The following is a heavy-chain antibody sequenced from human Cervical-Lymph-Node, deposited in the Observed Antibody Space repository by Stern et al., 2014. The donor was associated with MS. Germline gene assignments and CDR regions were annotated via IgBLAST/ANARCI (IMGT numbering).Heavy chain of an antibody. CDR3: TRGWSA. V-gene: IGHV1-8*01. CDR1: RYTFTSDD. CDR2: MNPDSGDT. J-gene: IGHJ4*02. Sequence: VQLAASGAEVKTPGASVKVSCKASRYTFTSDDINWVRQVPGQGLEWMGWMNPDSGDTGYAQKFRGKFTITRDLSISTAYMEMSSLKFEDTAVYYCTRGWSAWGQGTLVTVSS. D-gene: IGHD3-3*01.